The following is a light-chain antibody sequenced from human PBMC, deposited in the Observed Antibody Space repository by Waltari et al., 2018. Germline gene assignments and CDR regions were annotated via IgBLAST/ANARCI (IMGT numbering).Light chain of an antibody. CDR3: QHYGGSSS. J-gene: IGKJ1*01. V-gene: IGKV3-20*01. Sequence: DIVFTQSPGTLSFSPGERATLSCRASQSVYSSSLAWYQQKPGQPPRLLMYGASTRATGIPDRFSGSSGSGTDFTLTISRLEPEDFAVYYCQHYGGSSSFGQGTKVEIK. CDR2: GAS. CDR1: QSVYSSS.